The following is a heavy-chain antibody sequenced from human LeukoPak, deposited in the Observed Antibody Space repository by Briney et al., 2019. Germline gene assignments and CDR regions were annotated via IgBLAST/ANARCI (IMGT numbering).Heavy chain of an antibody. D-gene: IGHD2-15*01. J-gene: IGHJ6*03. CDR1: GFTFSSYS. Sequence: PGGSLRLSCAASGFTFSSYSMNWVRQAPGKGLEWVSSISSSSSYIYYADSVKGRFTISRDNAKNSLYLQMNSLRAEDTAVYYCAKMVAARAYYYYYMDVWGKGTTVTASS. CDR3: AKMVAARAYYYYYMDV. CDR2: ISSSSSYI. V-gene: IGHV3-21*01.